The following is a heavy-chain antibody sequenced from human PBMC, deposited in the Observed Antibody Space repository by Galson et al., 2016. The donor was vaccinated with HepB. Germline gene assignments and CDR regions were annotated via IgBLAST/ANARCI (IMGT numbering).Heavy chain of an antibody. Sequence: SETLSLTCAVSGDSINNRNWWSWVRQAPGKGLQWIGEVYHTGSTNYDPSLRSRVRISVDKSKNEISLNLTSVTAADTAVYYCARVPGKVSTRPPYHFYYYAMDVWGPGTTVVVSS. J-gene: IGHJ6*02. CDR2: VYHTGST. V-gene: IGHV4-4*02. CDR3: ARVPGKVSTRPPYHFYYYAMDV. D-gene: IGHD4-23*01. CDR1: GDSINNRNW.